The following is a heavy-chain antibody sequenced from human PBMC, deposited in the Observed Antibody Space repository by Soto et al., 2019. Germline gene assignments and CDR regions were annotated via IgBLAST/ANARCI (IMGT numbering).Heavy chain of an antibody. Sequence: QVQLVQSGAEVKKPGSSVKVSCKASGGTFNRYAISWLRQAPGQGPEWMGGITPMFGIGNYAQKFQGRVTSTXXEXTXXVHMELRRLTCEDTAVYDCAQTLGSPGAGPGRFDLWGRGTRVIVSS. D-gene: IGHD6-19*01. J-gene: IGHJ2*01. CDR2: ITPMFGIG. CDR1: GGTFNRYA. CDR3: AQTLGSPGAGPGRFDL. V-gene: IGHV1-69*05.